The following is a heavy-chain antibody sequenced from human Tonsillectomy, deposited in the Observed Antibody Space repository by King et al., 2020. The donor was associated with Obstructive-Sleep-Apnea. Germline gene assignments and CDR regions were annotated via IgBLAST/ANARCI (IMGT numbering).Heavy chain of an antibody. CDR1: GGSISSGDYY. V-gene: IGHV4-30-4*01. D-gene: IGHD3-22*01. CDR2: IYYSGST. Sequence: QLQESGPGLVKPSQTLSLTCTVSGGSISSGDYYWSWIRQPPGKGLEWIGYIYYSGSTYYNPSLKSRVTISVDTSKNQFSLKLSSVTAADTAGYYCARVAYYYDNSGYSVKILDYWGQGTLVTVSS. J-gene: IGHJ4*02. CDR3: ARVAYYYDNSGYSVKILDY.